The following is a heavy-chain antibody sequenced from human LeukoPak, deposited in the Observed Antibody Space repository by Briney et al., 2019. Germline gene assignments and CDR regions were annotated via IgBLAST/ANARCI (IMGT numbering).Heavy chain of an antibody. CDR1: GYSFTSYW. CDR2: IYPGDSDT. Sequence: EESLTISCKGSGYSFTSYWIGCVRQMPGKGLEWMGIIYPGDSDTSYSPSFQGQVTISAAKSISTAYLQWSSLKASDTAMYYCARHGYYSSTSCDPVNWGQGTLGTVSS. D-gene: IGHD2-2*03. CDR3: ARHGYYSSTSCDPVN. V-gene: IGHV5-51*01. J-gene: IGHJ4*02.